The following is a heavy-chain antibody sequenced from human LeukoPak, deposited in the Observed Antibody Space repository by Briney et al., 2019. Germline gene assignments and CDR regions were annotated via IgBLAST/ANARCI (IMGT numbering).Heavy chain of an antibody. V-gene: IGHV4-39*07. D-gene: IGHD5-12*01. CDR1: GFTFSSYE. J-gene: IGHJ4*02. CDR2: INYYGKT. CDR3: GRSAGFVHFDH. Sequence: GSLRLSCAASGFTFSSYEMNWVRQPPGKGLEWIGSINYYGKTYYNPSVKSRVTISVDTSKNQFSLMVRSVTAADTAVYYCGRSAGFVHFDHWGQGTLVTVTS.